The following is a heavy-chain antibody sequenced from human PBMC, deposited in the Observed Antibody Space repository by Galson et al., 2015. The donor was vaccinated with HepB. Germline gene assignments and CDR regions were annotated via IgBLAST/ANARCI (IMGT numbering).Heavy chain of an antibody. Sequence: ETLSLTCAVSGGSISSSDWWSWVRQPPGKGLEWIGEIYHSGSTNYNPSLKSRVTISVDTSKNQFSLKLSSVTAADTAVYYCARGGSGYYYYGMDVWGQGTTVTVSS. V-gene: IGHV4-4*02. J-gene: IGHJ6*02. CDR3: ARGGSGYYYYGMDV. CDR1: GGSISSSDW. CDR2: IYHSGST.